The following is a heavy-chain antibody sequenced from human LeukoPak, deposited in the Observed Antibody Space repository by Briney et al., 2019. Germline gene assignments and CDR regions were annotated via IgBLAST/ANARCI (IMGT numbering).Heavy chain of an antibody. CDR3: ARDRGSSSWAEYFQH. D-gene: IGHD6-13*01. V-gene: IGHV4-59*01. Sequence: SETLSLTCTVSGGSISSYYWSWIRQPPGKGLEWIGYIYYSGSTNYNPSLKSRVTISVDTSKNQFSLKLSSVTAADTAVYYCARDRGSSSWAEYFQHWGQGTLVTVSS. CDR1: GGSISSYY. J-gene: IGHJ1*01. CDR2: IYYSGST.